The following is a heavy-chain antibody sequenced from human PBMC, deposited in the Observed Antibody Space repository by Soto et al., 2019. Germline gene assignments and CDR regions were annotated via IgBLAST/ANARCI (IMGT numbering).Heavy chain of an antibody. J-gene: IGHJ4*02. CDR1: GGTFSSYT. CDR2: IIPILGIA. V-gene: IGHV1-69*02. CDR3: ARHDVDYGDYGAGY. Sequence: QVQLVQSGAEVKKPGSSVKVSCKASGGTFSSYTISWVRQAPGQGLEWMGRIIPILGIANYAQKFQGRVTITAHKSTRTAYMELSSLGSEDTAVYYCARHDVDYGDYGAGYWGQGTLVTVSS. D-gene: IGHD4-17*01.